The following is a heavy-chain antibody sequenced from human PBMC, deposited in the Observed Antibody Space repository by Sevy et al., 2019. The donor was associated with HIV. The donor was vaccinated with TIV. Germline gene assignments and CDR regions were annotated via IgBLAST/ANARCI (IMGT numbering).Heavy chain of an antibody. Sequence: GGSLGLSCAASGFTFSSYSMNWVRQAPGKGLEWVSYISSSSSTIYYADSVKGRFTISRDNAKNSLYLQMNSLRDEDTAVYYCARLNYYDSSGYYYSAFDIWGQGTMVTVSS. V-gene: IGHV3-48*02. CDR3: ARLNYYDSSGYYYSAFDI. CDR1: GFTFSSYS. CDR2: ISSSSSTI. J-gene: IGHJ3*02. D-gene: IGHD3-22*01.